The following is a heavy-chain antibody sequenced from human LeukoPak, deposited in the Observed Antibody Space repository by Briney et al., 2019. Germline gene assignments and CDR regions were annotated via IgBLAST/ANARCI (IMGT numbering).Heavy chain of an antibody. CDR3: AKEAYGSGSYFVY. V-gene: IGHV3-33*06. Sequence: GRSLRLSCAASGFTLSSYGMHWVRQAPGKGLEWVAVIWYDGSNKYYADSVKGRFTISRDNSKNTLYLQMNSLRAEDTAVYYCAKEAYGSGSYFVYWGQGTLVTVSS. CDR1: GFTLSSYG. D-gene: IGHD3-10*01. J-gene: IGHJ4*02. CDR2: IWYDGSNK.